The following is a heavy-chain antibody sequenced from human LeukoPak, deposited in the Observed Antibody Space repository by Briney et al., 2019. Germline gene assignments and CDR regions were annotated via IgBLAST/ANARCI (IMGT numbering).Heavy chain of an antibody. D-gene: IGHD1-14*01. CDR1: GYSISSGYY. Sequence: SETLSLTCTVSGYSISSGYYWGWIRQPPGKGLEWIGSIYHSGSTYYNPSLKSRVTISVDTSKNQFSLKLSSVTAADTAVYYCARHPNQYYFDYWGQGTLVTVSS. V-gene: IGHV4-38-2*02. CDR2: IYHSGST. J-gene: IGHJ4*02. CDR3: ARHPNQYYFDY.